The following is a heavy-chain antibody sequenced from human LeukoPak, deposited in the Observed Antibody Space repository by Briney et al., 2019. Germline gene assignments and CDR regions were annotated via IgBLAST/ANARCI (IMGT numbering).Heavy chain of an antibody. Sequence: SETLSLTCTVSGGSIISYFWTWIRQPAGKGLEWVGRIYASGITNYNPSLKSRVSMSVDTSKNQFSLNLTSVTAADTAVYYCARELAGSGSYRPFDYWGQGTLVTVSS. CDR2: IYASGIT. V-gene: IGHV4-4*07. D-gene: IGHD3-10*01. J-gene: IGHJ4*02. CDR1: GGSIISYF. CDR3: ARELAGSGSYRPFDY.